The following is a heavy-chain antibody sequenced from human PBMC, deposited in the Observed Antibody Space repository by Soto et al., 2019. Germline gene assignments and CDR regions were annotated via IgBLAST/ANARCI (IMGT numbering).Heavy chain of an antibody. V-gene: IGHV3-74*01. J-gene: IGHJ6*02. CDR1: EFTFNNYW. CDR2: INSDGSST. Sequence: PGGSLRLSCAASEFTFNNYWIHWVRQAPGKGLVWVSRINSDGSSTTYADSVKGRFTISRDKAKSTLYLQMNSLRAEDTAVYYCARDANTVGVAGGMDVWGQGTTVTVSS. D-gene: IGHD1-26*01. CDR3: ARDANTVGVAGGMDV.